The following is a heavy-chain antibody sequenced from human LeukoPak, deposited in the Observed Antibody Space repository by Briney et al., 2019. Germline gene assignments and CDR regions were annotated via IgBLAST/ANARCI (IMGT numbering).Heavy chain of an antibody. CDR1: GFTFDDYG. D-gene: IGHD3-10*01. Sequence: GGSLRLSCAASGFTFDDYGMSWVRQAPGKGLEWVSGINWNGGSTGYADSVKGRFTISRDNAKNSLFLQMNSLRAEDTALYYCARRRVTVVRGVDITSYYFDYWGQGTLVTVSS. CDR3: ARRRVTVVRGVDITSYYFDY. J-gene: IGHJ4*02. CDR2: INWNGGST. V-gene: IGHV3-20*04.